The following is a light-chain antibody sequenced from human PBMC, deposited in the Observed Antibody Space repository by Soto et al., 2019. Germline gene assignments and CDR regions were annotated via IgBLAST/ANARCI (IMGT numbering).Light chain of an antibody. CDR3: SSFAGSNEVV. J-gene: IGLJ2*01. V-gene: IGLV2-8*01. Sequence: QSALTQPPSASGSPGQSVTISCTGTSSDVGGYNYVSWYQQHPGKAPKVMIYEVTKRPSGVPDRFSASKSGNTASLTVSGLQAEDEADYYCSSFAGSNEVVFGGGTKPHRP. CDR2: EVT. CDR1: SSDVGGYNY.